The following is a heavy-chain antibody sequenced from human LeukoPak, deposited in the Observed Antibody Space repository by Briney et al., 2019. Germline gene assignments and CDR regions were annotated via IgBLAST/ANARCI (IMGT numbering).Heavy chain of an antibody. CDR1: GYTFTGYY. CDR3: AREDHGGMAVYYYYYGMDV. Sequence: GASVKVSCKASGYTFTGYYMHWVRQAPGQGLEWMGWINPNSGGTNYAQKFQGRVTMTRDTSISTAYMELSRLRSDDTAVYYCAREDHGGMAVYYYYYGMDVWGQGTTVTVSS. V-gene: IGHV1-2*02. J-gene: IGHJ6*02. CDR2: INPNSGGT. D-gene: IGHD1-14*01.